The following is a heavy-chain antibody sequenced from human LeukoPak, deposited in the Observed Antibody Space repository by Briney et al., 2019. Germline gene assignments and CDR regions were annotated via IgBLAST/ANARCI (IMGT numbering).Heavy chain of an antibody. CDR3: ARVRAAGDAFDI. Sequence: SETLSLTCSVSGGSVNSDNYYWSWIRQPPGKALEWMGYIYYSGSTNYNRSLKSRVTVSVDTSKNQFSLRLTSVTAADTAIYYCARVRAAGDAFDIWGQGTVVTVSS. V-gene: IGHV4-61*01. CDR2: IYYSGST. J-gene: IGHJ3*02. D-gene: IGHD6-25*01. CDR1: GGSVNSDNYY.